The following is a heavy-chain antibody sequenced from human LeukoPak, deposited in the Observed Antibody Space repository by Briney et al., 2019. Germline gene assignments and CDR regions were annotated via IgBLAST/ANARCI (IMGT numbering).Heavy chain of an antibody. CDR3: ARGQKYRSGYTVTESGSGYFDY. CDR1: GGSISSSDYY. CDR2: IYYSGST. Sequence: SETLSLTCSVSGGSISSSDYYWGWIRQPPGKGLEWIGIIYYSGSTYDSPSLKSRVTISVDTSKNQFSLKLNSVTAADTAVYFCARGQKYRSGYTVTESGSGYFDYWGQGPLVTVSS. V-gene: IGHV4-39*07. D-gene: IGHD5-18*01. J-gene: IGHJ4*02.